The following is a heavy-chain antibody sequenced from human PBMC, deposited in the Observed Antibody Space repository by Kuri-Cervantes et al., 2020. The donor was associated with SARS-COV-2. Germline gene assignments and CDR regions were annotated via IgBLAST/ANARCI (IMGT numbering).Heavy chain of an antibody. D-gene: IGHD5-12*01. CDR1: GGSIGSSHY. CDR2: IRNGGST. CDR3: ARLEWRYDY. V-gene: IGHV4-39*01. J-gene: IGHJ4*02. Sequence: ESLKISCTVSGGSIGSSHYWGWIRQPPGKGLEWIGSIRNGGSTYFNSSLKSRVSISVDTSKNHVSLRLTSVTAADTAVYFCARLEWRYDYWGQGTLVTVSS.